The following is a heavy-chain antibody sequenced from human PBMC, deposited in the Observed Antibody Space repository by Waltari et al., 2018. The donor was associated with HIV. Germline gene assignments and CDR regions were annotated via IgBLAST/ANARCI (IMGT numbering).Heavy chain of an antibody. Sequence: EVQLVQSGAEVTKPGESLRISCKGSGYSFTSYWISWVRQMPGKGLEWMGRIGPSDSYPNYSPAFQGHVTISADKSISTAYLQWSSLKASDTAMYYCASYGGGTKVVNDYWGQGTLVTVSS. V-gene: IGHV5-10-1*01. D-gene: IGHD2-15*01. J-gene: IGHJ4*02. CDR3: ASYGGGTKVVNDY. CDR2: IGPSDSYP. CDR1: GYSFTSYW.